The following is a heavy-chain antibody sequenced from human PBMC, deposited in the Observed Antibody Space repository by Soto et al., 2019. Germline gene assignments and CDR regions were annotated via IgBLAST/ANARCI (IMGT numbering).Heavy chain of an antibody. CDR3: AHRLVTLSFPY. Sequence: QITLKESGPTLVKPTQTLTLTCTFSGFSLSTSGVGVGWIRQPPGKALEWLALIYWDDDKRYSPSLKSRLTLAKDTSKDPVIHTMPTMGPLDTATYYCAHRLVTLSFPYWGQGTLVTVSS. D-gene: IGHD2-15*01. CDR1: GFSLSTSGVG. J-gene: IGHJ4*02. CDR2: IYWDDDK. V-gene: IGHV2-5*02.